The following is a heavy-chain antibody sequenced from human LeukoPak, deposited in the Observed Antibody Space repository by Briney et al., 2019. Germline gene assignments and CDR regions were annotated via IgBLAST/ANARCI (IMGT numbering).Heavy chain of an antibody. J-gene: IGHJ6*03. CDR3: ARIWFGESSHMDV. D-gene: IGHD3-10*01. CDR2: ISSSGSTI. CDR1: GFTFSTYN. V-gene: IGHV3-48*03. Sequence: PGGSLRLSCAASGFTFSTYNMNWVRQAPGKGLEWVSYISSSGSTIYYADSVRGRFTISRDNAKNSLYLQMNSLRAEDTAVYYCARIWFGESSHMDVWGKGTTVTISS.